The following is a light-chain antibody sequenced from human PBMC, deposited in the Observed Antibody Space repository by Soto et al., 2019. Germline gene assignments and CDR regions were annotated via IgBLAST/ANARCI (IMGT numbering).Light chain of an antibody. CDR1: QSVSSY. CDR2: DAS. CDR3: QQRSNWPRDT. V-gene: IGKV3-11*01. J-gene: IGKJ2*01. Sequence: EIVLTQSPATLSLSPGERATLSCRASQSVSSYLAWYQQKPGQAPRLLIYDASNRATGIPARFSGGGSGTDVTLTISSLEPEDFAVYYCQQRSNWPRDTFGQGTKLEIK.